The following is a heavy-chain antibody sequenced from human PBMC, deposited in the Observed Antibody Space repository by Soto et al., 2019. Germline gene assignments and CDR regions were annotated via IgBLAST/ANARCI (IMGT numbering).Heavy chain of an antibody. D-gene: IGHD1-1*01. CDR1: GGSVSGANYY. CDR3: ARVERGTATTVVDAFDI. V-gene: IGHV4-34*01. CDR2: MSHSGGT. J-gene: IGHJ3*02. Sequence: QVQLQQWGAGLLKPSETLSLTCAVYGGSVSGANYYWSWIRQPPGKGLEWIGEMSHSGGTHFNPSLKRRVTISVDTSPNQFSLKMSSVTAADTALYYCARVERGTATTVVDAFDIWGPRTMVTVSS.